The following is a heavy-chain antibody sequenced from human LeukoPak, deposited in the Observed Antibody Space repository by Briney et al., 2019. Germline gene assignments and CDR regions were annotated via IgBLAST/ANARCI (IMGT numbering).Heavy chain of an antibody. V-gene: IGHV3-30-3*01. CDR3: ARSYSNYHYYFDY. J-gene: IGHJ4*02. Sequence: GGSLRLSCAASGFTLSSNAMHWVRQAPGKGLEWVTGISYDGNNKHYTDSVKGRFTLSRDDSKNTLYLQMNSLRVEDTAVYYCARSYSNYHYYFDYWGQGTLVSVSS. CDR2: ISYDGNNK. CDR1: GFTLSSNA. D-gene: IGHD4-11*01.